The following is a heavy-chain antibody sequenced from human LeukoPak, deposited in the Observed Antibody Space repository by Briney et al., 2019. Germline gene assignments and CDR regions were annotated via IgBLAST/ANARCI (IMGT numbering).Heavy chain of an antibody. Sequence: GGSLRLSCAASGFTFSDYYMSWIRQAPGKGLEWVSYISSSGSTIYYADSVKGRFTISRDNAKNSLYLQMNSLRAEDTAVYYCATLYCSSTSCYHGDYWGQGTLVTVSS. V-gene: IGHV3-11*04. CDR3: ATLYCSSTSCYHGDY. CDR2: ISSSGSTI. D-gene: IGHD2-2*01. CDR1: GFTFSDYY. J-gene: IGHJ4*02.